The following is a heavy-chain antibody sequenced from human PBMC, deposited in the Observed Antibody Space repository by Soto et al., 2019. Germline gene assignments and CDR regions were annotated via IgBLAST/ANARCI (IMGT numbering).Heavy chain of an antibody. CDR3: ARDLGQQLTPFDY. CDR1: GFTFSSYS. V-gene: IGHV3-21*01. CDR2: ISSSSSYI. D-gene: IGHD6-13*01. Sequence: GGFLRLSCVASGFTFSSYSMNWVRQAPGKGLEWVSSISSSSSYIYYADSVKGRFTISRDNAKNSLYLQMNSLRAEDTAVYYCARDLGQQLTPFDYWGQGTLVTVSS. J-gene: IGHJ4*02.